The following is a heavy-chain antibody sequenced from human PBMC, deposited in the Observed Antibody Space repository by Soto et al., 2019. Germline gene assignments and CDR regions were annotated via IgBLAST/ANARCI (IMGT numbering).Heavy chain of an antibody. V-gene: IGHV4-34*01. Sequence: QVQLQQWGAGLLKPSETLSLTCAVYGGSFSGYYWTWIRQPPGTGLEWIGEINHSGSTNYNPSLKSRVTISVDTSQHQFSLTLTSVTAADSAVYYFARDKITGLFDYWGQGTLVTVSS. J-gene: IGHJ4*02. D-gene: IGHD2-8*02. CDR3: ARDKITGLFDY. CDR1: GGSFSGYY. CDR2: INHSGST.